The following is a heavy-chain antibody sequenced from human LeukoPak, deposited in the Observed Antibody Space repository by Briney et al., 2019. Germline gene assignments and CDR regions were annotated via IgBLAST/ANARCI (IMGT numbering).Heavy chain of an antibody. Sequence: GASVKVSCKLSGYTLIALAMHWVRQAPGKGLEWMGGFDPEDGERIYAQKFQGRLSMTEDRPTDTAYSELSSLRSEDTAVYYCATSKPTDCSGGTCLFYGLDVWGQGTTVTVSS. CDR2: FDPEDGER. D-gene: IGHD2-15*01. V-gene: IGHV1-24*01. J-gene: IGHJ6*02. CDR1: GYTLIALA. CDR3: ATSKPTDCSGGTCLFYGLDV.